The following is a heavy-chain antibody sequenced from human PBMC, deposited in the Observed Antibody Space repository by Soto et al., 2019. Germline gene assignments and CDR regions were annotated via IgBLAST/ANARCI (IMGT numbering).Heavy chain of an antibody. D-gene: IGHD4-17*01. CDR3: ASLTTVTTRNYYYYYMDV. CDR2: ISISSSYI. Sequence: GGSLRLSCAASGFTFSSYSMNWVRQAPGKGLEWVSSISISSSYIYYADSGKGRFTISRDNAKNSLYLQMNSLRAEDTAVYYCASLTTVTTRNYYYYYMDVWGKGTTVTVSS. V-gene: IGHV3-21*01. CDR1: GFTFSSYS. J-gene: IGHJ6*03.